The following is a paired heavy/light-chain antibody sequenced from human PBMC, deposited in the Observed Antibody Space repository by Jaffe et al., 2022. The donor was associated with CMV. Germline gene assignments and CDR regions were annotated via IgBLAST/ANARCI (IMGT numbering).Heavy chain of an antibody. CDR2: IYSSGST. CDR1: GGSLSSSNYY. Sequence: QLQLQESGPGLVKPSETLSLTCSVSGGSLSSSNYYWGWIRQPPKKGLEWIGSIYSSGSTDYNPSLKSRVTISVDMLKNQFSLKLKSVTAADTAVYYCARHVGQLVRTGDAFDFWGQGTVVTVSS. D-gene: IGHD6-6*01. CDR3: ARHVGQLVRTGDAFDF. V-gene: IGHV4-39*01. J-gene: IGHJ3*01.
Light chain of an antibody. CDR2: GNT. Sequence: QSVLTQPPSVSGAPGQRVTISCTGSSSNIGAGYDVHWYQQFPGTAPKLLIYGNTNRPSGVPDRFSGSKSGTSASLAITGLQAEDEADYYCQSYDSSLSALLFGGGTKVTV. CDR1: SSNIGAGYD. J-gene: IGLJ3*02. CDR3: QSYDSSLSALL. V-gene: IGLV1-40*01.